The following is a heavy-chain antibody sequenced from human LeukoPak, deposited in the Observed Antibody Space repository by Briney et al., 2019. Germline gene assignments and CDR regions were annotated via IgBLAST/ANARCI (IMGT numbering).Heavy chain of an antibody. CDR3: AKGDVVVPAAILYFDY. D-gene: IGHD2-2*01. CDR1: GFTFSSYA. V-gene: IGHV3-23*01. Sequence: GGSLRLSCAASGFTFSSYAMSWVRQAPGKGLEWVSAISGSGGSTYYADSVMGRFTISRDNSKNTLYLQMNSLRAEDTAVYYCAKGDVVVPAAILYFDYWGQGTLVTVSS. J-gene: IGHJ4*02. CDR2: ISGSGGST.